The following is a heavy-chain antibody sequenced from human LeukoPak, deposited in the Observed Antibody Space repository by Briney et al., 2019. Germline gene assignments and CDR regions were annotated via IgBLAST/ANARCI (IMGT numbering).Heavy chain of an antibody. J-gene: IGHJ3*02. V-gene: IGHV3-7*01. CDR3: ARGITYDFWSGPDAFDI. D-gene: IGHD3-3*01. Sequence: PGGSLRLSCAASGFTFSSYWMSWVRQAPGKGLEWVANIKQDGSEKYYVDSVKGRFTISRDNAKNSLYLQMNSLRAEDTAVYYCARGITYDFWSGPDAFDIWGQGTMVTVSS. CDR2: IKQDGSEK. CDR1: GFTFSSYW.